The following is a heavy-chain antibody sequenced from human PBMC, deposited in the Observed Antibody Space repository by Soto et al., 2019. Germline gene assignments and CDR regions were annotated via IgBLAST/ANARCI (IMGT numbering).Heavy chain of an antibody. J-gene: IGHJ4*02. CDR3: AHIGRGVGKGGRYCSGGSCYPRY. CDR2: IYWDDDK. D-gene: IGHD2-15*01. Sequence: QITLKESGPTLVKPTQTLTLTCTFSGFSLSTSGVGVGWIRQPPGKALEWLALIYWDDDKRYSPSLKSRLTITKEPSKNQVVLTMTNMDPVDTATYYCAHIGRGVGKGGRYCSGGSCYPRYWGQGTLVTVSS. V-gene: IGHV2-5*02. CDR1: GFSLSTSGVG.